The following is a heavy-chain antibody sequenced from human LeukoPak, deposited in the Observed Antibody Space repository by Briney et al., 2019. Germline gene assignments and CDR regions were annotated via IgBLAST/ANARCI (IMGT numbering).Heavy chain of an antibody. CDR3: ATSAGGNYYDSSGYDY. CDR2: FDPEDGKT. D-gene: IGHD3-22*01. V-gene: IGHV1-24*01. Sequence: ASVKVSCTVSGYTLTELSMHWVRQAPGKGLEWMGGFDPEDGKTIYAQKFQGGVTMTEDTSTDTAYMELSSLRSEDTAVYYCATSAGGNYYDSSGYDYWGQGTLVTVSS. J-gene: IGHJ4*02. CDR1: GYTLTELS.